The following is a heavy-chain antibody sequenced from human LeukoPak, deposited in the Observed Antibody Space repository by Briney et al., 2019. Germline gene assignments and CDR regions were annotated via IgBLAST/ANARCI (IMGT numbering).Heavy chain of an antibody. D-gene: IGHD3-22*01. V-gene: IGHV1-3*01. CDR3: ARADYYDSSGYAGRAFDI. CDR2: INAGNGNT. CDR1: GYTFTSYG. Sequence: ASVKVSCKASGYTFTSYGISWVRQAPGQRLEWMGWINAGNGNTKYSQKFQGRVTITRDTSASTAYMGLSSLRSEDTAVYYCARADYYDSSGYAGRAFDIWGQGTMVTVSS. J-gene: IGHJ3*02.